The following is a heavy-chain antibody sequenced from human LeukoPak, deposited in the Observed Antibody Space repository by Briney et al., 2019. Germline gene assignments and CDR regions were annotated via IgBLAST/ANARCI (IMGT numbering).Heavy chain of an antibody. CDR2: IYPRDSDI. Sequence: HGESLKISCKGSGYSFSTYWIGWVRQMPGKRLEWMGIIYPRDSDIRYSPSFQGQVTISADKSISTACLQWSSLKASDTAIYYCARGSSGYWFDPWGQGTLVTVSS. CDR3: ARGSSGYWFDP. J-gene: IGHJ5*02. D-gene: IGHD6-19*01. CDR1: GYSFSTYW. V-gene: IGHV5-51*01.